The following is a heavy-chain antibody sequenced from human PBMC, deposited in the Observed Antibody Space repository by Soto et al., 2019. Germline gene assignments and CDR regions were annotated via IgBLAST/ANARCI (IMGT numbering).Heavy chain of an antibody. J-gene: IGHJ4*02. CDR2: IDEYGST. CDR3: ARRGWAAAAIIDY. V-gene: IGHV4-59*01. Sequence: PGGSLRLSCAASGFTFSSYWMHWVRQVPGKGLLWVSRIDEYGSTNYNPSLKSRVTISLDTSKNQFSLKLTSMTAVDTAVYYCARRGWAAAAIIDYWGQGTLVTVSS. CDR1: GFTFSSYW. D-gene: IGHD6-25*01.